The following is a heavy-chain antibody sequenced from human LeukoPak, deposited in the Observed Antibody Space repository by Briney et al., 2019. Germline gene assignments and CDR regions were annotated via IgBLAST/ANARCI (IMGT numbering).Heavy chain of an antibody. CDR3: AKRGDYDILTGYYDSDY. D-gene: IGHD3-9*01. CDR2: IGGRDGYT. J-gene: IGHJ4*01. Sequence: PGASLRLSCAASGFIFSNYAMSWVRQAPGKGLEWVSAIGGRDGYTYYADSVKGRFTVSRDDPKNTLYLQMNTLRVGDTAVYYFAKRGDYDILTGYYDSDYWGHGTLVTVSS. V-gene: IGHV3-23*01. CDR1: GFIFSNYA.